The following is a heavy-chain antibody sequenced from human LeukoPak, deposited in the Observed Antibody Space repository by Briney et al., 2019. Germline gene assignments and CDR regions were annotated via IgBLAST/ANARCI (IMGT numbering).Heavy chain of an antibody. CDR1: GYTFTSYG. Sequence: ASVKVSCKASGYTFTSYGISWVRQAPGQGLEWMGWISAYNGNTNYAQKLQGRVTMTTDTSTSTACMELRSLRSDDTAVYYCARDFATMVRGVYNFDYWGQGTLVTVSS. V-gene: IGHV1-18*04. CDR3: ARDFATMVRGVYNFDY. D-gene: IGHD3-10*01. CDR2: ISAYNGNT. J-gene: IGHJ4*02.